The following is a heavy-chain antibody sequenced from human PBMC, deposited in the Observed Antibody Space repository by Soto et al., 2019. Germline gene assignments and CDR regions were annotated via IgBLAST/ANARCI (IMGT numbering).Heavy chain of an antibody. D-gene: IGHD5-18*01. J-gene: IGHJ3*02. CDR1: GFTFSDHY. Sequence: GGSLRLSCAASGFTFSDHYMDWVRQAPGKGLEWVGRTRNKANSYTTEYAASVKGRFTISRDDSKNSLYLQMNSLKTEDTAVYYCAGYSYGYDAFDIWGQGTXVTVSS. CDR2: TRNKANSYTT. CDR3: AGYSYGYDAFDI. V-gene: IGHV3-72*01.